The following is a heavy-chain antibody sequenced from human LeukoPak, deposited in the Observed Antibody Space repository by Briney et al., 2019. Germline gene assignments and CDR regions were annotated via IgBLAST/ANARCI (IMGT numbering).Heavy chain of an antibody. CDR2: MNPNSGNT. CDR1: GYTFTSYD. CDR3: ARGLGNSMYYYYYMDV. J-gene: IGHJ6*03. Sequence: GASVKVSCKASGYTFTSYDINWVRQATGQGLEWMGWMNPNSGNTGYAQKFQGRVTMTRNTSISTAYMELSSLRSEDTAVYYCARGLGNSMYYYYYMDVWGKGTTVTVSS. V-gene: IGHV1-8*01. D-gene: IGHD4-23*01.